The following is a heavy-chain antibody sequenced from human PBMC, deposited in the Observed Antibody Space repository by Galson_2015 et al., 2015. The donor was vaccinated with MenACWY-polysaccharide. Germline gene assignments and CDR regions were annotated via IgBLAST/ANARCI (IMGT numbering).Heavy chain of an antibody. V-gene: IGHV3-7*01. CDR3: GRHFDWAFDY. CDR2: INPDGSDK. Sequence: SLRLSCAASGFTFSNYGMHWVRQAPGKGLEWVANINPDGSDKYYVDSVKGRFIISRDNAKNSVYLQMNGLRVEDTAMYYCGRHFDWAFDYRGQGALVTVSS. CDR1: GFTFSNYG. J-gene: IGHJ4*02. D-gene: IGHD2-21*01.